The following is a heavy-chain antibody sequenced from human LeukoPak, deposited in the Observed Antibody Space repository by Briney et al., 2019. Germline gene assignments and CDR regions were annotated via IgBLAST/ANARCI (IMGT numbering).Heavy chain of an antibody. V-gene: IGHV4-39*01. CDR2: IYYSGST. D-gene: IGHD6-13*01. CDR1: GGSISSSSYY. CDR3: ARRGIGSSWYSADY. J-gene: IGHJ4*02. Sequence: SETLSLTCTVSGGSISSSSYYWGWIRLPPGKGLEWIGSIYYSGSTYYDPSLKSRVTISVDTSKNQFSLKLSSVTAADTAVYYCARRGIGSSWYSADYWGQGTLVTVSS.